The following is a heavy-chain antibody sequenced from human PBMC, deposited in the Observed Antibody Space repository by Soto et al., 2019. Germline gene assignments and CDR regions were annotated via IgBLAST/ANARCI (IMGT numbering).Heavy chain of an antibody. D-gene: IGHD4-17*01. CDR2: IIPILGIA. CDR3: ATTGQKAWYFDY. V-gene: IGHV1-69*02. Sequence: QVQLVQSGAELKKPGSSVKVSCEASGGTFSSYTISWVRQAPGQGLEWMGRIIPILGIANYAQKFQGRVTSTADNSTSTAYMELSSLRSEDTAVYYCATTGQKAWYFDYWGQGTLVTVSS. CDR1: GGTFSSYT. J-gene: IGHJ4*02.